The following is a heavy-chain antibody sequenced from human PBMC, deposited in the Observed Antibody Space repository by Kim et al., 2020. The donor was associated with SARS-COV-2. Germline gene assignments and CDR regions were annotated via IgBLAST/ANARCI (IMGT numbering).Heavy chain of an antibody. CDR3: AKASCSSTSCYHTPGDY. Sequence: GGSLRLSCAASGFTFSSYGMHWVRQAPGKGLEWVAVISYDGSNKYYADSVKGRFTISRDNSKNTLYLQMNSLRPEDTAVYYCAKASCSSTSCYHTPGDYWGRGPLVTVSS. CDR1: GFTFSSYG. V-gene: IGHV3-30*18. CDR2: ISYDGSNK. J-gene: IGHJ4*02. D-gene: IGHD2-2*01.